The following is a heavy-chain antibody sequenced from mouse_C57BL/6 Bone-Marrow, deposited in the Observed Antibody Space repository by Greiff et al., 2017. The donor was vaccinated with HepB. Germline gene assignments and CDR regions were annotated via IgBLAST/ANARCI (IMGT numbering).Heavy chain of an antibody. CDR2: IYIGNGYT. CDR3: ARDQGFLYWYFDV. J-gene: IGHJ1*03. CDR1: GYTFTSYG. V-gene: IGHV1-58*01. Sequence: VVRPGSSVKMSCKTSGYTFTSYGINWVKQRPGQGLEWIGYIYIGNGYTEYNEKFKGKATLTSDTSSSTAYMQLSSLTSEDSAIYFCARDQGFLYWYFDVWGTGTTVTVSS.